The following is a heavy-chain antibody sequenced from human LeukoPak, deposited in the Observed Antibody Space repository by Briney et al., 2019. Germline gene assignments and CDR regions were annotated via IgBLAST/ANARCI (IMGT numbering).Heavy chain of an antibody. Sequence: SETLSLTCTVSGASISSYYWTWIRQPPGKGLESIGYISYSGSTNYNSSLKSRVTISLDTSKNQFSLRLSSMTAADTAVYYCARAHCTNGICYSIDSWGQGTLVTVSS. J-gene: IGHJ4*02. V-gene: IGHV4-59*01. D-gene: IGHD2-8*01. CDR2: ISYSGST. CDR1: GASISSYY. CDR3: ARAHCTNGICYSIDS.